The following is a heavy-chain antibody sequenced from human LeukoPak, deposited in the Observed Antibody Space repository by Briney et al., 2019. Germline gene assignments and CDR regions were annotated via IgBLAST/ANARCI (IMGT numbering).Heavy chain of an antibody. V-gene: IGHV3-7*03. J-gene: IGHJ4*02. CDR2: IKQDGSER. D-gene: IGHD3-22*01. CDR3: AKDRGSSGFDY. CDR1: GVTFSSHW. Sequence: PGGSLRLSCVVSGVTFSSHWMSWVRQAPGKGLEWVANIKQDGSERYYVDSVKGRFTISRDNAKNSVFLQMNSLRAEDTAVYYCAKDRGSSGFDYWGQGTLVTVSS.